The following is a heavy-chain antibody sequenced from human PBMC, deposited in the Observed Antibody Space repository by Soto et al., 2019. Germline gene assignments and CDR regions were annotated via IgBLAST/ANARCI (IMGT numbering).Heavy chain of an antibody. V-gene: IGHV5-10-1*01. CDR2: IDPSDSYT. J-gene: IGHJ4*02. CDR3: ARHAGVVVPAAFDY. D-gene: IGHD2-2*01. Sequence: GESLKISCKGSGYSFTSYWISWVRQMPGKGLEWMGRIDPSDSYTNYSPSYQGHVTISADKSISTAYLQWSSLKASDTAMYYCARHAGVVVPAAFDYWGQGTLVTVSS. CDR1: GYSFTSYW.